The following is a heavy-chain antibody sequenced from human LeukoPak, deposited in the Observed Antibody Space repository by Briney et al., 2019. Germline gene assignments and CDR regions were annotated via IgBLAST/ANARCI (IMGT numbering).Heavy chain of an antibody. CDR2: ISYDGSNK. J-gene: IGHJ4*02. CDR3: ARGWLGSSSEGFGY. V-gene: IGHV3-30-3*01. Sequence: PGRSLRLSCAASGFTFSSYAMHWVRQAPGKGLEWVAFISYDGSNKYYADSVKGRFTISRDNSKNTLYLQMNSLRAEDTAVYYCARGWLGSSSEGFGYWGQGTLVTVSS. CDR1: GFTFSSYA. D-gene: IGHD6-6*01.